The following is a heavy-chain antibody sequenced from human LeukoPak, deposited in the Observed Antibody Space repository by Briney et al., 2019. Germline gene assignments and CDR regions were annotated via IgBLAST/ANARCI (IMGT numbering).Heavy chain of an antibody. Sequence: GGSLRLSCAASGFTFSSYEMNWVRQAPGKGLEWVSYISSGGSTIYYADSVRGRFTISRDNAKNSLYLQMNSLRAEDTAVYYCARDRGTGTYIMRYWGQGTLVTVSS. CDR2: ISSGGSTI. V-gene: IGHV3-48*03. CDR3: ARDRGTGTYIMRY. J-gene: IGHJ4*02. CDR1: GFTFSSYE. D-gene: IGHD1-7*01.